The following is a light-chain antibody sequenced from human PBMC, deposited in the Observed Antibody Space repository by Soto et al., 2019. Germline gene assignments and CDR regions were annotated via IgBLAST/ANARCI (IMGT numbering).Light chain of an antibody. CDR1: QSISSW. CDR3: QHYNSYPRT. J-gene: IGKJ1*01. CDR2: DAS. V-gene: IGKV1-5*01. Sequence: DIQMTQSPPTLSASVGDRVTITCRASQSISSWLAWYQRKPGKVPHLLIYDASRLESGVPSRFSGSGFGTEFTLTITCLQPDDFATYYCQHYNSYPRTFGQGTKVQIK.